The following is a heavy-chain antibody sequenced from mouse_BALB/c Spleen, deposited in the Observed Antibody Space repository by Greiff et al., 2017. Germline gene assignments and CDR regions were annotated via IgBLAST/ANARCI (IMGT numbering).Heavy chain of an antibody. D-gene: IGHD1-2*01. CDR1: GFTFSSFG. Sequence: DVKLVESGGGLVQPGGSRKLSCAASGFTFSSFGMHWVRQAPEKGLEWVAYISSGGSTYYPDSVKGRFTISRDNARNILYLQMSSLRSEDTAMYYCAREIITTATRFAYWGQGTLVTVSA. CDR3: AREIITTATRFAY. CDR2: ISSGGST. J-gene: IGHJ3*01. V-gene: IGHV5-6-5*01.